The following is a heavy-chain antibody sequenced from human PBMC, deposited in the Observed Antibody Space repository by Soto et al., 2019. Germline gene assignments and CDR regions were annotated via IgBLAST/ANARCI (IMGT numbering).Heavy chain of an antibody. J-gene: IGHJ4*02. CDR1: GFSFGSYA. CDR2: ISGSDGKT. CDR3: AGWSYLDY. D-gene: IGHD3-3*01. Sequence: GGSLRVSCAASGFSFGSYALSWVRQAPGKGLEWVSTISGSDGKTFYADSVKGRFSISRDTSQNTLYLQMNSLRADDTAIYYCAGWSYLDYWGQGTRVTVSS. V-gene: IGHV3-23*01.